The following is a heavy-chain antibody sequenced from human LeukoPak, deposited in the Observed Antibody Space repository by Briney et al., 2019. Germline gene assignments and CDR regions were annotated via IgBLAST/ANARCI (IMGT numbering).Heavy chain of an antibody. J-gene: IGHJ6*02. CDR3: ARDQHTMVRGVPASYYYAMDV. CDR1: GFTFSSYA. CDR2: ISGSGGST. V-gene: IGHV3-23*01. D-gene: IGHD3-10*01. Sequence: PGGSLRLSCAASGFTFSSYAMNWVRQAPGKGLEWVSAISGSGGSTYYADFVKGRFTISRDNSKNTLYLQMNSLRAEDTAVYYCARDQHTMVRGVPASYYYAMDVWGQGTTVTVSS.